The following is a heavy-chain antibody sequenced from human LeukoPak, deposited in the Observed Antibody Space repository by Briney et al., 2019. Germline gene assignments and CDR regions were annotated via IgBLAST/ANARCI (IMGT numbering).Heavy chain of an antibody. Sequence: VASVTVSCTASGGTFSSYAISWVRQAPGQGLEWMGGIIPIFGTANYAQKFQGRVTITADESTSTAYMELSSLRSEDTAVYYCARVGSYCSGGSCYSRDYYFDYWGQGTLVTVSS. CDR3: ARVGSYCSGGSCYSRDYYFDY. D-gene: IGHD2-15*01. J-gene: IGHJ4*02. CDR2: IIPIFGTA. V-gene: IGHV1-69*01. CDR1: GGTFSSYA.